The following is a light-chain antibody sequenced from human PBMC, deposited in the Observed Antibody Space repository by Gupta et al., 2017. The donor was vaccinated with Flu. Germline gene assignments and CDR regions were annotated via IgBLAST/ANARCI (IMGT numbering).Light chain of an antibody. CDR2: AKN. V-gene: IGLV3-19*01. CDR3: NSRDSTDNHQAV. CDR1: SLRNSY. J-gene: IGLJ2*01. Sequence: SSELTQPPAVSVALGQTVSTTCKGVSLRNSYASWYQQKQGQAPVLVIYAKNIRPSWIPDRFSGSSSGNTASLTSTGAQAEDEADYYCNSRDSTDNHQAVFGGGTKLTVL.